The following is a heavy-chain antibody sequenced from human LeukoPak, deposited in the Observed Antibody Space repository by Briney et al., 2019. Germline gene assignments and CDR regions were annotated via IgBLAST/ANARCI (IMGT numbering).Heavy chain of an antibody. D-gene: IGHD2-8*01. Sequence: SETLSLTCAVSGGSISSSNWWSWVRQPPGKGLGWVGEIYHSGSTNYNPSLKSRVTISVDRSKNQFSLKLSSVTAADTAVYYCARENCTNGVCYGIWGQGTMVTVSS. CDR2: IYHSGST. J-gene: IGHJ3*02. CDR1: GGSISSSNW. V-gene: IGHV4-4*02. CDR3: ARENCTNGVCYGI.